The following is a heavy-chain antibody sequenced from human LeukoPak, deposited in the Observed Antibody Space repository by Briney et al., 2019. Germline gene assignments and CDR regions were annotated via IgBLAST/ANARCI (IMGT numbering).Heavy chain of an antibody. CDR2: ISHDGRNK. J-gene: IGHJ4*02. Sequence: GGSLRLSCAASGFIFSNYDMHWVRQAPGKGLEWVAVISHDGRNKYYGDSVKGRFTISRDNAKKSLYLQMNSLRAEDMAVYYCARHLSGVTGYTYGRGIDYWGQGTLVTVSS. CDR1: GFIFSNYD. V-gene: IGHV3-30*03. D-gene: IGHD5-18*01. CDR3: ARHLSGVTGYTYGRGIDY.